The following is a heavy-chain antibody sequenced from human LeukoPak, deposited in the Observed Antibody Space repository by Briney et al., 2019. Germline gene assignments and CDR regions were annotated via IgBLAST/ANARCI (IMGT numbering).Heavy chain of an antibody. D-gene: IGHD1-1*01. CDR1: GEPFSGYY. CDR2: INRSGNT. J-gene: IGHJ4*02. Sequence: SETLSLTCRVSGEPFSGYYWSWIRQPPGKGLELIGEINRSGNTDYNPSLKSRVSISIDTSKNQVSLNLFAVTAADTAVYYCARDWRYWGQGTLVTVSS. CDR3: ARDWRY. V-gene: IGHV4-34*01.